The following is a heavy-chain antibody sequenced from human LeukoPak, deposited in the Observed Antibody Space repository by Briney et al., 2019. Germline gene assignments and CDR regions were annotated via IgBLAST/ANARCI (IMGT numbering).Heavy chain of an antibody. CDR2: IYNSGTT. V-gene: IGHV4-4*08. CDR1: GGSISSNF. Sequence: SETLSLTCTVSGGSISSNFWSWIRQPPGKGLEYIGYIYNSGTTNYNPSLKSRVTISVDTSKNQFSLKLSSVTAADTAVYYCARVSGHFYFYYYMDVWGKGTTVTISS. CDR3: ARVSGHFYFYYYMDV. J-gene: IGHJ6*03.